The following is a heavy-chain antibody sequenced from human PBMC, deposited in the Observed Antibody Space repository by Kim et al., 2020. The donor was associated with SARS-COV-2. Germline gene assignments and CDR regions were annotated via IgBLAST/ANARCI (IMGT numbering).Heavy chain of an antibody. CDR3: AGRMVRGVIFDY. V-gene: IGHV4-34*01. J-gene: IGHJ4*02. D-gene: IGHD3-10*01. CDR2: INHSGST. CDR1: GGSFSGYY. Sequence: SETLSLTCAVYGGSFSGYYWSWIRQPPGKGLEWIGEINHSGSTNYNPSLKSRVTISVDTSKNQFSLKLSSVTAADTAVYYCAGRMVRGVIFDYWGQGTLVTVSS.